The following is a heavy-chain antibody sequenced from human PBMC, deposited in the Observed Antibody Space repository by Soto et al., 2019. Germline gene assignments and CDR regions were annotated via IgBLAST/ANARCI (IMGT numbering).Heavy chain of an antibody. CDR1: GGTFSSYA. CDR3: ARDLGDCSCGSCYPSFDY. CDR2: IIPIFGTA. Sequence: VASVKVSCKASGGTFSSYAISWVRQAPGQGLEWMGGIIPIFGTANYAQKFQGRVTITADESTSTAYMELSSLRSEDTAVYYCARDLGDCSCGSCYPSFDYWGQGTLVTVSS. D-gene: IGHD2-15*01. V-gene: IGHV1-69*13. J-gene: IGHJ4*02.